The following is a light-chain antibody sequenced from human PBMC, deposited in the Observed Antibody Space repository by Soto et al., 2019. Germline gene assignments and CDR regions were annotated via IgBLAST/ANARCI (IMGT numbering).Light chain of an antibody. V-gene: IGKV2-30*02. CDR3: MQGTHWPWT. CDR2: KVS. J-gene: IGKJ1*01. Sequence: DVVLTQSPLSLPVTLGQPASISCRSSHRLVHRDGYTYLNWFHQRPGRSPRRLIYKVSNWDSGVPERCSGSGSGTDFTLRISRVEAEDVGIYYCMQGTHWPWTLGQGTKVDIK. CDR1: HRLVHRDGYTY.